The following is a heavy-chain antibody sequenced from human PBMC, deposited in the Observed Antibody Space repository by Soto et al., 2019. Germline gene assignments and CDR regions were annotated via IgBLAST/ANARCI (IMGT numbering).Heavy chain of an antibody. CDR2: ISDSSSTI. CDR3: ARDDYPYYDDSSGYHFDY. Sequence: PGGSLRLSCAASGFTFSTYNMNWVRQAPEKGLEWVSYISDSSSTIHYADSVKGRFTISRDNAKNSLYLQMNSLRAEDTAVYYCARDDYPYYDDSSGYHFDYWGQGALVTVSS. J-gene: IGHJ4*02. CDR1: GFTFSTYN. D-gene: IGHD3-22*01. V-gene: IGHV3-48*01.